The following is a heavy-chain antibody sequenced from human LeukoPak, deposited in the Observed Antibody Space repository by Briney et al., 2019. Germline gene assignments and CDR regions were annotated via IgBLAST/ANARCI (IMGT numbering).Heavy chain of an antibody. D-gene: IGHD6-13*01. CDR1: GGSISSYY. J-gene: IGHJ4*02. CDR2: IYYSGST. Sequence: SETLSLTCTVPGGSISSYYWSWIRQPPGKGLEWIGYIYYSGSTNYNPSLKSRVTISVDTSKNQFTLKLSSVTAADTAVYYCASHRIAAAVDGYWGQGTLVTVSS. V-gene: IGHV4-59*08. CDR3: ASHRIAAAVDGY.